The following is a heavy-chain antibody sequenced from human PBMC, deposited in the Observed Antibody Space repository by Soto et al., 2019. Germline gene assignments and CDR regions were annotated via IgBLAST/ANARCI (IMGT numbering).Heavy chain of an antibody. CDR3: SKLGYCSGGSCYWFDH. Sequence: GGSLRLSCAASGFTFSSYAMSWVRQAPGKGLEWVSSISGSGGSTYYADSVKGRFTISRDNSKNTLYLQMNSLRAEATAVYYCSKLGYCSGGSCYWFDHWGQGTLVTVSS. D-gene: IGHD2-15*01. CDR1: GFTFSSYA. J-gene: IGHJ5*02. CDR2: ISGSGGST. V-gene: IGHV3-23*01.